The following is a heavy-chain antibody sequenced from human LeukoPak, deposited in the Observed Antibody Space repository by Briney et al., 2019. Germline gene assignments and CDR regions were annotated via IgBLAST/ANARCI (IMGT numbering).Heavy chain of an antibody. CDR3: ARDHTTPDSSGWFDP. Sequence: ASVKVSCKASGYTFTSYYMHWVRQAPGQGLEWMGIINPSGGSTSYAQKFQGRVTMTRDMSTSTVYMELSSLRSEDTAVYYCARDHTTPDSSGWFDPWGQGTLVTVSS. CDR2: INPSGGST. J-gene: IGHJ5*02. CDR1: GYTFTSYY. D-gene: IGHD6-19*01. V-gene: IGHV1-46*01.